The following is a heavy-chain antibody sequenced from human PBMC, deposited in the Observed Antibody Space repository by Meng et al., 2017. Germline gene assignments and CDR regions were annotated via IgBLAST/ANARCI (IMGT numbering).Heavy chain of an antibody. Sequence: HPWAQGLLKPSETLSRTCAGHGGSISGYYCSGIRQPPGKGLEWIGEINPSGSTNYNPSLKSRVTISVDTSKNQFSLKLSSVTAAETAVYYCARKFTMVRGIYYWFDPWGQGTLVTVSS. V-gene: IGHV4-34*01. D-gene: IGHD3-10*01. CDR1: GGSISGYY. CDR3: ARKFTMVRGIYYWFDP. CDR2: INPSGST. J-gene: IGHJ5*02.